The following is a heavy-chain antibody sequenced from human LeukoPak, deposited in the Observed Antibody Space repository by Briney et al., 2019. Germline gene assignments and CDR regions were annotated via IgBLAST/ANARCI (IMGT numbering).Heavy chain of an antibody. Sequence: SETLSLTCTVSGGSISSYYWSWIRQPPGKGLEWIGYIYYSGSTNYNPSLKSRVTISVDTSKNQFSLKLSSVTAADTAVYYCAGAGLRRVDFDYWGQGTLVTVSS. CDR2: IYYSGST. J-gene: IGHJ4*02. CDR1: GGSISSYY. D-gene: IGHD2-15*01. CDR3: AGAGLRRVDFDY. V-gene: IGHV4-59*08.